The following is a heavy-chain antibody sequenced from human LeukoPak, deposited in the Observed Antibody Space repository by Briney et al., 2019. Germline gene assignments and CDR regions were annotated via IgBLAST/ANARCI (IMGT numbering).Heavy chain of an antibody. Sequence: GASVKVSCKASGYTFISYGISWVRQAPGQGLEWMGWISAYNGNTNYAQKLQGRVTMTTDTSTSTAYMELRSLRSDDTAVYYCASGPFLTFDHTPEGYYNYYMDVWGKGTTVTISS. CDR2: ISAYNGNT. J-gene: IGHJ6*03. CDR3: ASGPFLTFDHTPEGYYNYYMDV. D-gene: IGHD2-15*01. V-gene: IGHV1-18*01. CDR1: GYTFISYG.